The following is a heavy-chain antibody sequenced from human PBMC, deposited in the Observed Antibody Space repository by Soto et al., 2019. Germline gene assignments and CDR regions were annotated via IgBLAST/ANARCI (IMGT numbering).Heavy chain of an antibody. J-gene: IGHJ4*02. D-gene: IGHD3-22*01. CDR3: ATGLSITMIVVVIPPYYFDY. Sequence: GGSLRLSCAASGFTFSSYAMSWVRQAPGKGLEWVSAISGSGGSTYYADSVKGRFTISRDNSKNTLYLQMNSLRAEDTAVYYCATGLSITMIVVVIPPYYFDYWGQGTLVTVSS. CDR1: GFTFSSYA. CDR2: ISGSGGST. V-gene: IGHV3-23*01.